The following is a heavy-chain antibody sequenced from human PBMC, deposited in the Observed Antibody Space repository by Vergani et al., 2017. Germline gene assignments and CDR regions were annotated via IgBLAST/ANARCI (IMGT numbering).Heavy chain of an antibody. CDR1: GYTLTELS. CDR3: ATETEAVAAAGCFDY. V-gene: IGHV1-24*01. D-gene: IGHD6-13*01. Sequence: QVQLVQSGAEVKKPGASVKVSCKVSGYTLTELSMHWVRQAPGKGLEWMGGFEPEAGETIYAQKFQGMVTMTEDTSTDTAYVELSSLGSEDTAVYYCATETEAVAAAGCFDYWGQGTLVTVSS. CDR2: FEPEAGET. J-gene: IGHJ4*02.